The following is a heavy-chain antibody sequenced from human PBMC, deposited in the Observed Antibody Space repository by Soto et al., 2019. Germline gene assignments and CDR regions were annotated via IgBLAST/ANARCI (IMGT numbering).Heavy chain of an antibody. CDR1: GGSISSGGYY. D-gene: IGHD2-15*01. CDR2: IYYSGNT. V-gene: IGHV4-31*03. Sequence: QVQLQESGPGLVKPSQTLSLTCTVSGGSISSGGYYWNWIRQHPGKGLEWIGYIYYSGNTYYNPSLKSRPTISSDTSKNQLSLNLSAVTAADTSLYYCAREPPRYCIGSLCLYYFHYWGQGTLVTVSS. J-gene: IGHJ4*02. CDR3: AREPPRYCIGSLCLYYFHY.